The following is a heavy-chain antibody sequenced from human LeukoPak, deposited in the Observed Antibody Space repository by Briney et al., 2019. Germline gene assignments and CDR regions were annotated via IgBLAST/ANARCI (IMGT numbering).Heavy chain of an antibody. CDR2: INAGNGNT. Sequence: ASVKVSCKASGYTFTSYAMHWVRQAPGQRLEWMGWINAGNGNTKYSQKFQGRVTITRDTSASKDYMELSSLRSEDTAVYYCARKTVATVLDYWGQGTLVTVSS. CDR1: GYTFTSYA. J-gene: IGHJ4*02. V-gene: IGHV1-3*01. CDR3: ARKTVATVLDY. D-gene: IGHD5-12*01.